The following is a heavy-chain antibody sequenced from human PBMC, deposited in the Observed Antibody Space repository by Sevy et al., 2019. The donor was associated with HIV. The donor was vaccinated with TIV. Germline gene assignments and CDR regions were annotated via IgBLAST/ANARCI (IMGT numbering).Heavy chain of an antibody. V-gene: IGHV3-53*01. CDR2: IYSGGST. CDR3: ARDLGPYTDLSSGYYYSY. D-gene: IGHD3-22*01. CDR1: GFTVSSNY. Sequence: GGSLRLSCAASGFTVSSNYMSWVRQAPGKGLEWVSVIYSGGSTYYADSVKGRFTISRDNSKNTLYLQMNSLRAEDTAVYYCARDLGPYTDLSSGYYYSYWGQGTLVTVSS. J-gene: IGHJ4*02.